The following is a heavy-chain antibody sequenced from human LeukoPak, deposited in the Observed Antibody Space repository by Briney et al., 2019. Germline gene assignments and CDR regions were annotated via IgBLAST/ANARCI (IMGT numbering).Heavy chain of an antibody. Sequence: PSGTLSFTCAVSGGSISSSNWWSWVRQPPGKGLEWIGEIYHSGSTNYNPSLKSRVIISVDTSKNQFSLKLSSVTAADTAVYYCARDRFDDSNGYYYHSYYYMNVWGKGTTVAVSS. CDR2: IYHSGST. D-gene: IGHD3-22*01. V-gene: IGHV4-4*02. J-gene: IGHJ6*03. CDR1: GGSISSSNW. CDR3: ARDRFDDSNGYYYHSYYYMNV.